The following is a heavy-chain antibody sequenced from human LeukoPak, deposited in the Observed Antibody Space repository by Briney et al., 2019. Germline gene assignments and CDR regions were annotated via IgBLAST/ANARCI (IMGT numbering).Heavy chain of an antibody. J-gene: IGHJ3*02. V-gene: IGHV1-46*01. D-gene: IGHD5-24*01. Sequence: APVKVSCKASGYTFTSYDINWVRQAPGQRLEWMGIINPSGGSANYAQNFQGRVTMTRDTSTSTVYMELSSLRSEDTAVYYCVRVRDGYNDAYDIWGQGTMVTVPS. CDR2: INPSGGSA. CDR1: GYTFTSYD. CDR3: VRVRDGYNDAYDI.